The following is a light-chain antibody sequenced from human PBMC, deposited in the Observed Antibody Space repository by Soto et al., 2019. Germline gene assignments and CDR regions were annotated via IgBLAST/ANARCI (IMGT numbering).Light chain of an antibody. V-gene: IGKV1-6*01. Sequence: AIQMTQSPSSLSASAGDRVTITCRASQGIRSALGWFQQKPGKAPKLLIYDASTLQSGVPSRFSGSGSGTDFTLTISSLQPEDFATYYCLQDYNYPLTFGGGTKVEI. CDR2: DAS. J-gene: IGKJ4*01. CDR1: QGIRSA. CDR3: LQDYNYPLT.